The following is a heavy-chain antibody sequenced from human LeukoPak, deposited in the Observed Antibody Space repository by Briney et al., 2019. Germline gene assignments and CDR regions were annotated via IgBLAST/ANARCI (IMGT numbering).Heavy chain of an antibody. V-gene: IGHV4-34*01. Sequence: SETLSLTCAVYGGSFSGYYWSWIRQPPGKGLEWIGEINHSGSTNYNPSLKSRVTISVDTSKNQFSLKLSSVTAADTAVYYCARRSQYCSSTSCSPRFDPWGQGTLVTVSS. J-gene: IGHJ5*02. CDR1: GGSFSGYY. D-gene: IGHD2-2*01. CDR2: INHSGST. CDR3: ARRSQYCSSTSCSPRFDP.